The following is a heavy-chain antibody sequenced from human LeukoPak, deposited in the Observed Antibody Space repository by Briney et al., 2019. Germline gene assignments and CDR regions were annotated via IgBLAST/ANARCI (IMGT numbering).Heavy chain of an antibody. J-gene: IGHJ4*02. V-gene: IGHV3-30-3*01. Sequence: GGSLRLSCAASGFTFSSYAMHWVRQAPGKGLEWVAVISYDGSNKYCADSVKGRFTISRDNSKNTLYLQMNSLRAEDTAVYYCARDPYSSSWYGDYWGQGTLVTVSS. D-gene: IGHD6-13*01. CDR1: GFTFSSYA. CDR2: ISYDGSNK. CDR3: ARDPYSSSWYGDY.